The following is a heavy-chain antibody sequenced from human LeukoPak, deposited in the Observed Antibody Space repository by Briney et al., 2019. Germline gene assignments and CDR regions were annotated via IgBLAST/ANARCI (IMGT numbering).Heavy chain of an antibody. CDR1: GFXFSSYG. J-gene: IGHJ3*02. D-gene: IGHD2-2*01. V-gene: IGHV3-33*01. Sequence: GGSLRLSCAASGFXFSSYGIHWVRQAPGKGLEWVAVIWYDGSNKYYADSVKGRFTISRDDSKNTLYLQMNSLRAEDTAVYYCARDADEYCSSTTCRGGSFDIWGQGTMVTVSS. CDR3: ARDADEYCSSTTCRGGSFDI. CDR2: IWYDGSNK.